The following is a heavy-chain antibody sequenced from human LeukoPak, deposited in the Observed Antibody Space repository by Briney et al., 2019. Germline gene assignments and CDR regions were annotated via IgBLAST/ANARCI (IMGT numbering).Heavy chain of an antibody. CDR1: GGSFSSYA. Sequence: SVKVSCKASGGSFSSYAISWVRQAPGQGLEWMGGIIPIFGTANYAQKFQGRVTITTDESTSTAYMELSSLRSKDTAVYYCARDRTGTTVTNYFDYWGQGTLVTVSS. CDR3: ARDRTGTTVTNYFDY. CDR2: IIPIFGTA. V-gene: IGHV1-69*05. J-gene: IGHJ4*02. D-gene: IGHD1-1*01.